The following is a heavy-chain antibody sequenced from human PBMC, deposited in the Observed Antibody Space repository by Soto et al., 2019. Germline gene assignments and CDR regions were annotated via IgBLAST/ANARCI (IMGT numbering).Heavy chain of an antibody. Sequence: ETLSLTCAVYGGSFSGYDWSWIRQPPGKGLEWIGEINHSGSTNYNPSLKSRVTISVDTSKNQFSLKLSSATAADTAVYYCAGWDNYYGSGSYRRYYYYGMDVWGQGTTVTVSS. J-gene: IGHJ6*02. CDR3: AGWDNYYGSGSYRRYYYYGMDV. CDR2: INHSGST. V-gene: IGHV4-34*01. D-gene: IGHD3-10*01. CDR1: GGSFSGYD.